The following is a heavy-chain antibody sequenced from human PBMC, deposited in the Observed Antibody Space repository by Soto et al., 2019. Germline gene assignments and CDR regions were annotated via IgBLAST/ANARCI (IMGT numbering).Heavy chain of an antibody. CDR1: GGTFSSYT. CDR2: IIPILGIA. V-gene: IGHV1-69*08. CDR3: AIESGMVRGS. J-gene: IGHJ4*02. D-gene: IGHD3-10*01. Sequence: QVQLVQSGAEVKKPGSSVKVSCKASGGTFSSYTISWVRQAPGQGLEWMGRIIPILGIANYAQKFQGRVTITAAKSTRTAYMELSSLRSEDTSVYDCAIESGMVRGSWGQGTLVTVSS.